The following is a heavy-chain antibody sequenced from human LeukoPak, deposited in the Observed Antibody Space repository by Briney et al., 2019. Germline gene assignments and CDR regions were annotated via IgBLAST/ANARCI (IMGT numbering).Heavy chain of an antibody. V-gene: IGHV3-21*01. CDR1: GFTFSSYS. CDR2: ISSSSSYI. J-gene: IGHJ4*02. CDR3: ARDLTGFYYGSGSYYRFDY. Sequence: GGSLRLSCAASGFTFSSYSMNWVRQAPGKGLERVSSISSSSSYIYYADSVKGRFTISRDNAKNSLYLQMNSLRAEDTAVYYCARDLTGFYYGSGSYYRFDYWGQGTLVTVSS. D-gene: IGHD3-10*01.